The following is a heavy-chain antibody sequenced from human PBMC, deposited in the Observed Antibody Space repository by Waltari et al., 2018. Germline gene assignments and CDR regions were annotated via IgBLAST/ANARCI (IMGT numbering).Heavy chain of an antibody. CDR3: AREDTIFGVVIPYYFDY. CDR1: GYTFTGYY. V-gene: IGHV1-2*06. Sequence: QVQLVQSGAEVKKPGASVKVSCKASGYTFTGYYMHWVRPAPGQGLEWMGRINPNSGGTNYAQKFQGRVTMTRDTSISTAYMELSRLRSDDTAVYYCAREDTIFGVVIPYYFDYWGQGTLVTVSS. D-gene: IGHD3-3*01. CDR2: INPNSGGT. J-gene: IGHJ4*02.